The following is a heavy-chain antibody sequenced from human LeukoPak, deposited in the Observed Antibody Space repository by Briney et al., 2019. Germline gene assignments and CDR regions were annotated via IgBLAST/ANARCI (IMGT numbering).Heavy chain of an antibody. V-gene: IGHV4-59*11. D-gene: IGHD3-10*01. CDR1: GGSINSHC. Sequence: PSETLSLTCSVSGGSINSHCWSWIRQPPGKRLEWIGYIFNTGNTNYNPSLASRVTMSVDTSRAEFFLRLSPVTAADTAIYYCASRPADTTWYGVFDYWSQGTLVTVSS. CDR3: ASRPADTTWYGVFDY. J-gene: IGHJ4*02. CDR2: IFNTGNT.